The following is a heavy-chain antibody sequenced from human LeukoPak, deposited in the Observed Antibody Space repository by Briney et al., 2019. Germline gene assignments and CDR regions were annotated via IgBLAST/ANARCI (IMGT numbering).Heavy chain of an antibody. V-gene: IGHV1-69*01. CDR2: IIPIFGTA. Sequence: ASVKVSCKASGGTFSSYAISWLRQAPGQGLEWMGGIIPIFGTANYAQKFQGRVTITADESTSTAYMELSSLRSEDTAVYYCARDPRTLNDYGGNSDYWGQGTLVTVSS. D-gene: IGHD4-23*01. CDR3: ARDPRTLNDYGGNSDY. J-gene: IGHJ4*02. CDR1: GGTFSSYA.